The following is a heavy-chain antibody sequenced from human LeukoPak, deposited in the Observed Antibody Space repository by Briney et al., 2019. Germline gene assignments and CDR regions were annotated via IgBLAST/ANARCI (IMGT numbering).Heavy chain of an antibody. J-gene: IGHJ4*02. D-gene: IGHD4-23*01. Sequence: GGSLRLSCAASGFTFDDYGMSWVRQAPGKGLEWVSATSSSGGSTYYADSVKGRFTISRDKSKNTLYLQMNSLRVEDTALYYCARVIGGNYGGDYWGQGTLVTVSS. CDR3: ARVIGGNYGGDY. CDR1: GFTFDDYG. CDR2: TSSSGGST. V-gene: IGHV3-23*01.